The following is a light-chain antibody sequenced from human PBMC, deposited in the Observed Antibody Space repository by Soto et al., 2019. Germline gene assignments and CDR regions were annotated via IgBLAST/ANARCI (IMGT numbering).Light chain of an antibody. CDR2: EVS. J-gene: IGLJ1*01. CDR1: SSDVGAYNY. V-gene: IGLV2-14*01. CDR3: SSLTTSFTYV. Sequence: QSVLTHPASVSGSPGQSVAISCTGTSSDVGAYNYISWYQQHPGKAPKLLLSEVSNRPSGVSDRFSGSKSGNTASLTISGLQAEGEADYYCSSLTTSFTYVFGTGPKVTVL.